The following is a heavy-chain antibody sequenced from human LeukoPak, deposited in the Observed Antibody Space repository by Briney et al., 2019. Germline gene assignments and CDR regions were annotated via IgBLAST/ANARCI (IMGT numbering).Heavy chain of an antibody. CDR3: AKGTYDTHASNPDHGMDV. J-gene: IGHJ6*02. CDR1: GFTFDDYA. V-gene: IGHV3-9*01. Sequence: GRSLRLSCAASGFTFDDYAMRWVRQAPGKGLEWVSGISWNSGSIDYADSVKGRFTISRDNAKNTLYLQMNSLRAEDTALYYCAKGTYDTHASNPDHGMDVWGQGTTVTVSS. D-gene: IGHD3-9*01. CDR2: ISWNSGSI.